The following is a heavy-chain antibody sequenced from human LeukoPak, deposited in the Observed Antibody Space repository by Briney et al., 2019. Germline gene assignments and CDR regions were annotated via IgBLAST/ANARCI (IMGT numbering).Heavy chain of an antibody. J-gene: IGHJ6*03. V-gene: IGHV4-4*07. CDR3: ARGELLPAGYYYMDV. D-gene: IGHD1-26*01. Sequence: PSETLSLTCTVSGGSISSYYWSWIRQPAGKGLEWIGRIYTSGSTNYNPSLKSRVTMSVDTSKNQFSLKLSSVTAADTAVYYCARGELLPAGYYYMDVWGKGTTVTVSS. CDR2: IYTSGST. CDR1: GGSISSYY.